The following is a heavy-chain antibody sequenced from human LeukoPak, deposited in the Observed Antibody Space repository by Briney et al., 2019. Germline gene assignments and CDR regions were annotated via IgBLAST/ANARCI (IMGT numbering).Heavy chain of an antibody. CDR1: GFTFSSYG. CDR3: AKGNHYFDY. D-gene: IGHD1-14*01. J-gene: IGHJ4*02. V-gene: IGHV3-30*18. Sequence: GGSLRLSCAASGFTFSSYGMHWVRQAPDKGLEWVAVISYDGSNKYYADSVKGRFTISRDNSKNTLYLQMNSLRAEDTAVYYCAKGNHYFDYWGQGTLVTVSS. CDR2: ISYDGSNK.